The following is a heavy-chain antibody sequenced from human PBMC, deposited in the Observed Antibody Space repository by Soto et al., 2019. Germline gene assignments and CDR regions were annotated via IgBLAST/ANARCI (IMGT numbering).Heavy chain of an antibody. Sequence: GGSLRLSCTASGFTFGDYAMSWFRQAPGKGLEWVGFIRSKAYGGTTEYAASVKGRFTISRDDSKSIAYLQMNSLKTEDTAVYYCTRNPITMIVVVLPDYWGQGTLVTVSS. V-gene: IGHV3-49*03. CDR3: TRNPITMIVVVLPDY. CDR2: IRSKAYGGTT. D-gene: IGHD3-22*01. J-gene: IGHJ4*02. CDR1: GFTFGDYA.